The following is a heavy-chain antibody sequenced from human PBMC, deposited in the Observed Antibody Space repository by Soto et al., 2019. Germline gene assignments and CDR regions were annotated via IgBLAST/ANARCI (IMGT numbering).Heavy chain of an antibody. D-gene: IGHD6-19*01. V-gene: IGHV4-34*01. CDR1: GGSFSGYY. Sequence: SETLSLTCAVYGGSFSGYYWSWIRQPPGKGLEWIGEINHSGSTNYNPSLKSRVTISVDTSKNQFSLKLSSVTAADTAVYYCARDNRAVAGLAIGMDVWGQGTTVT. CDR2: INHSGST. J-gene: IGHJ6*02. CDR3: ARDNRAVAGLAIGMDV.